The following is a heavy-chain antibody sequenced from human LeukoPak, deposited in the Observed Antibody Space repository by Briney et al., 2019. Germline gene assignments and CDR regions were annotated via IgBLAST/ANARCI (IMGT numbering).Heavy chain of an antibody. CDR2: INHSGST. CDR3: ARRQGVPSYYFDY. CDR1: GGSFSGYY. Sequence: PSETLSLNCAVYGGSFSGYYWSWLRQPPGKGLEWIGEINHSGSTNYNPSLKSRVTISVDTSKNQFSLKLSSVTAADTAVYYCARRQGVPSYYFDYWGQGTLVTVSS. V-gene: IGHV4-34*01. J-gene: IGHJ4*02. D-gene: IGHD2-15*01.